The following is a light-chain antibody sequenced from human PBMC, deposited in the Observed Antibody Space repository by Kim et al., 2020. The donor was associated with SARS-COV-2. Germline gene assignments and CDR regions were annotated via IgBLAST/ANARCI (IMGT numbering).Light chain of an antibody. Sequence: IVMTQSPDSLAVSLGVRATINYKSSQSVLYSSNNKNYLAWYQQKPGQPPKLLIYWASTRESGVPDRFSGSGSGTDFTLTVSNLQAEDVAVYYCQQYYSTPYTFGQGTKVEL. CDR2: WAS. CDR3: QQYYSTPYT. V-gene: IGKV4-1*01. J-gene: IGKJ2*01. CDR1: QSVLYSSNNKNY.